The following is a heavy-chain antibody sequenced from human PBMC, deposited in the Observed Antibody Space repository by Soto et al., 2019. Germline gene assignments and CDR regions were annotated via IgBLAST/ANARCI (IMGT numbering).Heavy chain of an antibody. D-gene: IGHD3-3*02. Sequence: SVKVSCKASEFTFTSSTVQWVRQARGQRLEWIGWIVVGSGNTNYAQKFQERVTITRDMSTSTAYMELISLRSEDTAVYYCAAADEGWKLALDVWGQGTTVTV. V-gene: IGHV1-58*01. J-gene: IGHJ6*02. CDR1: EFTFTSST. CDR3: AAADEGWKLALDV. CDR2: IVVGSGNT.